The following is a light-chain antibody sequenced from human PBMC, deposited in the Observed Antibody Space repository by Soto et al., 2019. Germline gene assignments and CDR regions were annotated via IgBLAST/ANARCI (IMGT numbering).Light chain of an antibody. CDR2: DAS. CDR3: QQSYSTPYT. CDR1: QSVSNY. V-gene: IGKV3-11*01. J-gene: IGKJ2*01. Sequence: EIVLTQSPATLSLSPGEGATLSCRASQSVSNYIAWYQQKPGQAPRVLIYDASNRAAGVPARFSGSGSGTDFTLTISSLEPEDFATYYCQQSYSTPYTFGQGTKLEIK.